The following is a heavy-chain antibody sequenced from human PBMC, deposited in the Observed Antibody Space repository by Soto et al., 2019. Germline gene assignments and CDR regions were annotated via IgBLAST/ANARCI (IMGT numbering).Heavy chain of an antibody. J-gene: IGHJ4*02. V-gene: IGHV1-18*04. CDR2: ISGYTGLT. CDR1: GYAFTNYG. Sequence: QVHLVQSGPEVKRPGASVKVSCKASGYAFTNYGISWVRQAPGQGLEWMGWISGYTGLTKYAPKFQVRVTLTMDTSIDTGYVEVRSLRSDDTAVFYCARAPILVGETTYENYFDYWGQGTLVTVSS. CDR3: ARAPILVGETTYENYFDY. D-gene: IGHD2-21*01.